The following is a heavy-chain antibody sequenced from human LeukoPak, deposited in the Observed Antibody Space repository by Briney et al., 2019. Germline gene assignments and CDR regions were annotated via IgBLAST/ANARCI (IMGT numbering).Heavy chain of an antibody. CDR2: IYTSGST. CDR1: GGSISSGSYY. V-gene: IGHV4-61*02. Sequence: SQTLSLTCTASGGSISSGSYYWSWIRQPAGKGLEWIGRIYTSGSTYYNPSLKSRVTISVDTSKNQFSLKLSSVTAADTAVYYCAKGIAVAGPLRSYYFDYWGQGTLVTVSS. CDR3: AKGIAVAGPLRSYYFDY. J-gene: IGHJ4*02. D-gene: IGHD6-19*01.